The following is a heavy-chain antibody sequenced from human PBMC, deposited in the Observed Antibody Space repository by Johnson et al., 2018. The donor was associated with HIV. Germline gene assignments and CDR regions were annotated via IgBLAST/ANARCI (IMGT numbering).Heavy chain of an antibody. J-gene: IGHJ3*02. CDR3: AKESAFDI. CDR1: GFTFDDYA. Sequence: QMQLVESGGSVVRPGGSLRLSCAASGFTFDDYAMHWVRQAPGKGLEWVVVISYDGSNKYYADSVKGRFTISRDNSKNTLYLQMNSLRAEDTAVYYCAKESAFDIWGQGTMVTVSS. CDR2: ISYDGSNK. V-gene: IGHV3-30*18.